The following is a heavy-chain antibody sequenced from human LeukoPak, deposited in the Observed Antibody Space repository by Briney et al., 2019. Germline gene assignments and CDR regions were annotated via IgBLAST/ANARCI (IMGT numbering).Heavy chain of an antibody. CDR3: ARDFGATSGGEPYYFDY. Sequence: ASVKVFCKASGYTFTSYYMHWVRQAPGQGLEWMGIINPSGGSTSYAQKFQGRVTMTRDTSTSTVYMELSSLRSEDTAAYYCARDFGATSGGEPYYFDYWGQGTLVTVSS. CDR2: INPSGGST. V-gene: IGHV1-46*01. D-gene: IGHD2-15*01. CDR1: GYTFTSYY. J-gene: IGHJ4*02.